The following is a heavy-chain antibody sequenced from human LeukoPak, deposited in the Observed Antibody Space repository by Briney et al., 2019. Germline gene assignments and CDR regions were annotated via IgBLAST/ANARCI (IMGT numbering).Heavy chain of an antibody. CDR3: AREGYDILTGSTHEGNWFDP. CDR2: ISAYNGNT. CDR1: GYTFTSYG. D-gene: IGHD3-9*01. Sequence: GASVKVSCKASGYTFTSYGISWVRQAPGQGLEWMGWISAYNGNTNYAQKLQGRVTMTTDTSTSTAYMELRSLRSDDTAVYYCAREGYDILTGSTHEGNWFDPWGQGTLVTVSS. J-gene: IGHJ5*02. V-gene: IGHV1-18*01.